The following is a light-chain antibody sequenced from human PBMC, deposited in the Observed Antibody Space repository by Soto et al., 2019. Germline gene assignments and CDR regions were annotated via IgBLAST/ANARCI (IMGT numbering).Light chain of an antibody. Sequence: DIQMTKSPSSLSASVGDRVTITCRASQSSSSYLNWYQQKPWKAPKLLIYAASSLQSGVPSRFSGSGSGTDFTLTISSLQPEDFATYYCQQSYSTPLTFGPGTKVDIK. CDR1: QSSSSY. V-gene: IGKV1-39*01. CDR3: QQSYSTPLT. CDR2: AAS. J-gene: IGKJ3*01.